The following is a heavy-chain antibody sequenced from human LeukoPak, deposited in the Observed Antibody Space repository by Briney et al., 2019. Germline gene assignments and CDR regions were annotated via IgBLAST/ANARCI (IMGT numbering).Heavy chain of an antibody. D-gene: IGHD1-26*01. CDR3: ARESGIVGATFDY. V-gene: IGHV4-30-4*08. CDR1: GGSISSSSYY. CDR2: IYYSGST. Sequence: PSETLSLTCTVSGGSISSSSYYWSWIRQPPGKGLEWIGYIYYSGSTYYNPSLKSRVTISVDTSKNQFSLKLSSVTAADTAVYYCARESGIVGATFDYWGQGTLVTVSS. J-gene: IGHJ4*02.